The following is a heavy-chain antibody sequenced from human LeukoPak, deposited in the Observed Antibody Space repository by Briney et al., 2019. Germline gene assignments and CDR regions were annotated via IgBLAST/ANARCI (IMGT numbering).Heavy chain of an antibody. CDR3: ARGKDYYDSSGNFDY. J-gene: IGHJ4*02. CDR1: GGSISSYY. CDR2: IYYSGST. V-gene: IGHV4-59*01. D-gene: IGHD3-22*01. Sequence: SETLSLTCTVSGGSISSYYWNWIRQPPGKGLEYIGYIYYSGSTNCNPSLKSRVTISVDTSKNQFSLKLSSVTAADTAVYYCARGKDYYDSSGNFDYWGQGTLVTVSS.